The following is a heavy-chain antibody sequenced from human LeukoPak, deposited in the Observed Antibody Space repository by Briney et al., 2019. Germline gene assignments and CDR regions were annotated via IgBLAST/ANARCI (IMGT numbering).Heavy chain of an antibody. Sequence: PSETLSLTCAVYGGSFSGYYWSWIRQPPGKGLEWIGYIYYSGSTNYNPSLKSRVTISVDTSKNQFSLKLSSVTAADTAVYYCARRPPGYSSGWYYFDYWGQGTLVTVSS. CDR2: IYYSGST. V-gene: IGHV4-59*01. CDR1: GGSFSGYY. D-gene: IGHD6-19*01. J-gene: IGHJ4*02. CDR3: ARRPPGYSSGWYYFDY.